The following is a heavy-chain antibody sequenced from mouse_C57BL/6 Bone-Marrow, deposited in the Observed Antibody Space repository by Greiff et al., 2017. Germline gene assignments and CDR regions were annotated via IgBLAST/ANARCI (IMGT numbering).Heavy chain of an antibody. Sequence: QVQLQQPGAELVMPGASVKLSCKASGYTFTSYWMHWVKQRPGQGLEWIGEIDPSDSYTNYNQKFKGKSTLTVDKSSSTAYMQLSSLTSEDAAVYYCAMRDGYTWCAYWGQGTLVTVSA. V-gene: IGHV1-69*01. CDR1: GYTFTSYW. J-gene: IGHJ3*01. D-gene: IGHD2-2*01. CDR3: AMRDGYTWCAY. CDR2: IDPSDSYT.